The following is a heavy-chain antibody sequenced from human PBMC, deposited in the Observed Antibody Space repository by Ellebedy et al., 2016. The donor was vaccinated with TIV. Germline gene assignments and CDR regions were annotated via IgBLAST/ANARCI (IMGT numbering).Heavy chain of an antibody. J-gene: IGHJ4*02. Sequence: PGGSLRLSCAASGFTFSSYAMSWVRQAPGKGLEWVSSISGNGGRTDYADSVKGRFTISRDNSNNSLYLQMYSLRAEDTAVYYCAKGSQWLGRTCFDYWGQGTLVTVSS. CDR2: ISGNGGRT. CDR3: AKGSQWLGRTCFDY. V-gene: IGHV3-23*01. CDR1: GFTFSSYA. D-gene: IGHD6-19*01.